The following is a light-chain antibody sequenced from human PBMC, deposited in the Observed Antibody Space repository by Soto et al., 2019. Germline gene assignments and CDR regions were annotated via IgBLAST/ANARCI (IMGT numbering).Light chain of an antibody. CDR3: QQRRSGPPVT. J-gene: IGKJ5*01. V-gene: IGKV3-11*01. CDR1: QSVSSY. CDR2: NAS. Sequence: EIVLTQSPATLSLSPGERATLSCRASQSVSSYLAWYHQKPGQAPSFLIYNASNRATGIPARFSGSGSGKAFTLTIRSLEPEDLAVYYWQQRRSGPPVTFGQETQMEIK.